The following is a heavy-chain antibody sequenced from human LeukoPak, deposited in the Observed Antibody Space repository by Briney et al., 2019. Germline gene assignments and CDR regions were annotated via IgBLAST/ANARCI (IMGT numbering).Heavy chain of an antibody. D-gene: IGHD2-2*01. CDR3: ARANFLYCSSSTCLFDY. J-gene: IGHJ4*02. CDR2: INPNDGDT. Sequence: ASVKVSCKASGYTFTDYYMHWVRQAPGQGFEWMGWINPNDGDTNYAQKFQGRVTMTRDTSVSTAHMEVSRLRSDDTAVYYCARANFLYCSSSTCLFDYWGQGTLVTVSS. V-gene: IGHV1-2*02. CDR1: GYTFTDYY.